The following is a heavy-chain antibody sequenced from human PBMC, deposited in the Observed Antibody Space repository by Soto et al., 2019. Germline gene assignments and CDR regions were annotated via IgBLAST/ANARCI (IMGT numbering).Heavy chain of an antibody. D-gene: IGHD3-10*01. V-gene: IGHV3-33*01. Sequence: GGSLRLSCAASGFTFSSYGMHWVRQAPGKGLEWVAVIWYDGSNKYYADSVKGRFTISRDNSKNTLYLQMNSLRAEDTAVYYCARGRPGITMVRGARFDPWGQGTLVTVSS. J-gene: IGHJ5*02. CDR2: IWYDGSNK. CDR1: GFTFSSYG. CDR3: ARGRPGITMVRGARFDP.